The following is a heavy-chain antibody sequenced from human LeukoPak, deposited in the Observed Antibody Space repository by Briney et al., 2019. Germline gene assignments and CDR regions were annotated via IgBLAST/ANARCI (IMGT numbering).Heavy chain of an antibody. CDR1: GFTFSSYA. CDR3: TKRMGSGYYYGMDV. J-gene: IGHJ6*02. D-gene: IGHD3-22*01. V-gene: IGHV3-23*01. Sequence: GGSLRFSCAASGFTFSSYAMSWVRQAPGKGLECVSDISGSGGGTYYADSVKGRFTISRDNSKNTLYLQMNSLRAEDTAVYYCTKRMGSGYYYGMDVWGQGATVTVSS. CDR2: ISGSGGGT.